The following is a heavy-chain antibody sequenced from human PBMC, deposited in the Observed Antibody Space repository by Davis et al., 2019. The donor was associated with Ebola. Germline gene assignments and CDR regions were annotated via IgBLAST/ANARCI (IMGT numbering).Heavy chain of an antibody. D-gene: IGHD3-9*01. CDR1: GFTFSSYA. CDR3: ARVNAVTGYSRFDS. CDR2: ITSSSDSI. V-gene: IGHV3-21*04. Sequence: GESLKISCAASGFTFSSYAMNWVRQAPGKGLEWVASITSSSDSIYYADSVKGRFTISRDNTKNSLYLRLSSLRAEDTALYYCARVNAVTGYSRFDSWGQGTLVTVSS. J-gene: IGHJ5*01.